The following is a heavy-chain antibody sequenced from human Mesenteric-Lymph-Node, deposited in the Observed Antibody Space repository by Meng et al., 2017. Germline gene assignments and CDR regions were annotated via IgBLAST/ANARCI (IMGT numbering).Heavy chain of an antibody. CDR2: ISAYNGNT. CDR3: ARDHYELFDLVPTDY. Sequence: ASVKVSCKASGYTFTSYGISWVRQAPGQGREWMGWISAYNGNTNYAQKLQGRVTMTTDTSTSTAYMELRSLRSDDTAVYYCARDHYELFDLVPTDYWGQGTLVTVSS. V-gene: IGHV1-18*01. D-gene: IGHD3-16*01. J-gene: IGHJ4*02. CDR1: GYTFTSYG.